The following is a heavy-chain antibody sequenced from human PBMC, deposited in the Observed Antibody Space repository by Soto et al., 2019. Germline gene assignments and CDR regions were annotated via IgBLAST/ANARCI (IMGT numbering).Heavy chain of an antibody. D-gene: IGHD3-22*01. CDR2: ISGYNGHA. Sequence: ASVKVSCKASGYTFTTYGISWVRQAPGQGLEWMGWISGYNGHAKYAQKFQGRVTMTTDTSTSTVYMDLRSLRSDDTAVYYCARVKGSGYHNWFDPWG. CDR3: ARVKGSGYHNWFDP. J-gene: IGHJ5*02. V-gene: IGHV1-18*01. CDR1: GYTFTTYG.